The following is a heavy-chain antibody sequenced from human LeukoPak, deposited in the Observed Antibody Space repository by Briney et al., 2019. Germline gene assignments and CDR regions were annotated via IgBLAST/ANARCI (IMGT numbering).Heavy chain of an antibody. V-gene: IGHV1-24*01. J-gene: IGHJ4*02. Sequence: GASVKVSCKVSGYTLTELSMHWVRQAPGKGLEWMGGFDPEDGETIYAQKFQGRVTMTEDTSTDTAYMELSSLRSEDTAVYYCATHVDTAMVLPFDYWGQGTLVTVSS. CDR3: ATHVDTAMVLPFDY. D-gene: IGHD5-18*01. CDR1: GYTLTELS. CDR2: FDPEDGET.